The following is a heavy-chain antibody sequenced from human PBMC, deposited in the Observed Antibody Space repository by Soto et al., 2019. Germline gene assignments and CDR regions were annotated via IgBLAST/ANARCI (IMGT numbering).Heavy chain of an antibody. V-gene: IGHV3-48*04. D-gene: IGHD3-3*01. Sequence: GGSLRLSCAASGFTFSSYSMNWVRQAPGKGLEWVSYISSSSSTIYYADSVKGRFTISRDNAKNSLYLQMNSLRAEDTAVYYCADVLRFLEWFPFLNSYGLDVWGQGTMVTVSS. CDR3: ADVLRFLEWFPFLNSYGLDV. J-gene: IGHJ6*02. CDR2: ISSSSSTI. CDR1: GFTFSSYS.